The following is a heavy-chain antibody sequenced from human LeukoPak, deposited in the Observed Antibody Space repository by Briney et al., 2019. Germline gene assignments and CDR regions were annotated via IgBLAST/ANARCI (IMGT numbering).Heavy chain of an antibody. V-gene: IGHV1-2*02. CDR3: ARDPTTVTTSYSDY. CDR2: INPNSGGT. D-gene: IGHD4-17*01. Sequence: ASVKVSCKASGYTFTGYYMHWVRQAPGQGLEWMGWINPNSGGTNYAQKFQGRVTMTRDTSISTAYMELSRLRSDDTAVYYCARDPTTVTTSYSDYWGQGTLVTVSS. CDR1: GYTFTGYY. J-gene: IGHJ4*02.